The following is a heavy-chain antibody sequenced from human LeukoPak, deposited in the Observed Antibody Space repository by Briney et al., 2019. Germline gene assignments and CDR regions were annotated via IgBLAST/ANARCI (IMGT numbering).Heavy chain of an antibody. CDR1: GFTFRSSW. V-gene: IGHV3-74*03. CDR3: ARATMGTLDY. D-gene: IGHD1/OR15-1a*01. Sequence: GSLRPSFAAPGFTFRSSWMYGVPPAPGKGLGWVARVNPDETVSTYADSVKGRFTIYRDNAKNTLYLQMSSLRADDSAMYYCARATMGTLDYWGQGTLVTVSS. J-gene: IGHJ4*02. CDR2: VNPDETVS.